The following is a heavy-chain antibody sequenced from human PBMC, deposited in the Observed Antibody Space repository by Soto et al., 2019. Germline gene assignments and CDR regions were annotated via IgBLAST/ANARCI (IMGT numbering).Heavy chain of an antibody. CDR3: AKADSNYAGRFSYYYMDV. CDR1: GYTFRSYG. D-gene: IGHD4-4*01. J-gene: IGHJ6*03. Sequence: QVQLVQSGTEVKKPGASVKLSCKASGYTFRSYGISWVRQAPGQGPEWMGWISGYNGNTHYPQKFQGKVTMGTDTSTSTAYMELRSLRSDDTAVYYCAKADSNYAGRFSYYYMDVWGNGTLVTVSS. CDR2: ISGYNGNT. V-gene: IGHV1-18*01.